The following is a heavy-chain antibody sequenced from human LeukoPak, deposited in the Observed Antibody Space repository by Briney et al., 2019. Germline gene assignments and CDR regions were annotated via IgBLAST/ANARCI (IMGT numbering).Heavy chain of an antibody. D-gene: IGHD1-26*01. CDR2: ISSTRDI. V-gene: IGHV3-69-1*02. Sequence: GGSLRLSCAASGVTFDKYALNWFRHTPGKGLEWLSYISSTRDIYYADSVKGRFTISRDNAKKSLYLQMNSLRAEDTAVYFCARDDKWAFDYWGQGTLVTVSS. CDR1: GVTFDKYA. CDR3: ARDDKWAFDY. J-gene: IGHJ4*02.